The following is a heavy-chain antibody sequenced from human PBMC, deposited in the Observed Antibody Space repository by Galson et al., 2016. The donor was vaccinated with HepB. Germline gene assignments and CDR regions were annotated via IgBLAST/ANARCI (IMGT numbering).Heavy chain of an antibody. D-gene: IGHD1-1*01. CDR3: ARSVEGHFDY. CDR1: GFTFSDYA. V-gene: IGHV3-30-3*01. J-gene: IGHJ4*02. Sequence: SLRLSCAASGFTFSDYAIHWIRQAPGKGLEWVAVISYDGTKKYHADSVKGRFTISRDNAKNSLYLQVNTLRADDTAVYYCARSVEGHFDYWGQGILVTVSS. CDR2: ISYDGTKK.